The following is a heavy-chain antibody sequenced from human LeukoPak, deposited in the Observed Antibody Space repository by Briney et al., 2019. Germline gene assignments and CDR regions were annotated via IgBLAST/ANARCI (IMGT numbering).Heavy chain of an antibody. Sequence: SETLSLTCNVSGDSISSYYWNWIRQPPGKGLEWIGYIYYTGSTDYNPSLKSRVIILVDTSKNQFSLKLSSVTAADTAVYYCARSRAATGPTWWFDPWGQGTLVTVSS. CDR2: IYYTGST. J-gene: IGHJ5*02. CDR1: GDSISSYY. CDR3: ARSRAATGPTWWFDP. D-gene: IGHD6-13*01. V-gene: IGHV4-59*01.